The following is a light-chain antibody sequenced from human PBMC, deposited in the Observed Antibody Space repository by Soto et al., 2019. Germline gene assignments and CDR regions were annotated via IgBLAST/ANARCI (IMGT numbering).Light chain of an antibody. CDR3: QQTYSGPRT. V-gene: IGKV1-39*01. J-gene: IGKJ2*02. Sequence: DIQMTQSPSSLSASVGDRVTINCQSSQSIISYLNWYQKKAGKAPQLLIYAASTLQSGVQARFSGGGSGTDFTLTISSLQPEDSASYYCQQTYSGPRTFGQGTKLEIK. CDR1: QSIISY. CDR2: AAS.